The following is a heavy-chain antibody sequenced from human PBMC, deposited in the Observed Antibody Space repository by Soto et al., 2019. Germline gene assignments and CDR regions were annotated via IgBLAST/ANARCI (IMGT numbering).Heavy chain of an antibody. CDR1: GYTFSSYE. V-gene: IGHV1-8*01. J-gene: IGHJ4*02. CDR3: ARGQSGYSSGWSPNDY. Sequence: QVQLVQSGAEVKKPGASVKVSCKASGYTFSSYEINWVRQATGQGLEWMGWMNPNSGNTGYAQKFQGRATMTRNTSISTAYMELSSLRSEDTAVYYCARGQSGYSSGWSPNDYWGQGTLVTVSS. CDR2: MNPNSGNT. D-gene: IGHD6-19*01.